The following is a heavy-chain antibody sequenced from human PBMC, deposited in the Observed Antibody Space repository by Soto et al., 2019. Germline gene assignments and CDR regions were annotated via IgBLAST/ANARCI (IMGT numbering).Heavy chain of an antibody. CDR1: HHSHSSRSSY. V-gene: IGHV4-39*01. D-gene: IGHD3-22*01. Sequence: SETQSLTSTVSHHSHSSRSSYWGWIRQPPGKGLEWIGSIYYSGSTYYNPSLKSRVTISVDTSKNQFSLKLSSVTAADTAVYYCARLVYDSSGYRPGWGEGTLVTVS. CDR2: IYYSGST. J-gene: IGHJ4*02. CDR3: ARLVYDSSGYRPG.